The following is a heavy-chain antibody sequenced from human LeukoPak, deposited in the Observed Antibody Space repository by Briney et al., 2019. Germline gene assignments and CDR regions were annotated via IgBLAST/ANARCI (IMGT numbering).Heavy chain of an antibody. D-gene: IGHD5-24*01. J-gene: IGHJ4*02. CDR1: GFTFSSYS. CDR2: ISSSSSTI. V-gene: IGHV3-48*01. Sequence: GGSLRLSCAASGFTFSSYSMNWVRQAPGKGLEWVSYISSSSSTIYYADSVKGRFTISRDNAKNSLYLQMNSLRAEDTAVYYCARGIPFGGHQDHGYLGHFDYWGQGTLVTVSS. CDR3: ARGIPFGGHQDHGYLGHFDY.